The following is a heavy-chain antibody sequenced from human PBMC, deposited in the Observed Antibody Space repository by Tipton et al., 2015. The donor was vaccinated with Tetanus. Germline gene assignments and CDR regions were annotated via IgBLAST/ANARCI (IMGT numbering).Heavy chain of an antibody. J-gene: IGHJ1*01. CDR3: AGTSGYLYSSY. Sequence: TLSLTCTVSGGSISSYYWSWIRQPPGKGLEWIGYIYYSGSTNYNPSLKSRVTISVDTSKNQLSLKLSSVTSADTAVYYCAGTSGYLYSSYWGQGTLVTVSS. D-gene: IGHD3-3*01. CDR1: GGSISSYY. CDR2: IYYSGST. V-gene: IGHV4-59*01.